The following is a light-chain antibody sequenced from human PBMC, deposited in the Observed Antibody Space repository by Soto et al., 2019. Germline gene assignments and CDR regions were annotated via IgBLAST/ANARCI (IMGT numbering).Light chain of an antibody. CDR2: GAS. CDR3: QQYNNWPLT. V-gene: IGKV3D-15*01. J-gene: IGKJ4*01. Sequence: EIVMTQSPATLSVSPGERATLSCRASQSVGNNLAWYQQKPDQAPRLLIYGASTRATGIPARFSGSGSGTEFTLTISSLQSEDFAVYYCQQYNNWPLTFGGGTKVEIK. CDR1: QSVGNN.